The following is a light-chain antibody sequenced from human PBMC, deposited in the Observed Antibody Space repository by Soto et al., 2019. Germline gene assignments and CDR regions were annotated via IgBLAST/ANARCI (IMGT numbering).Light chain of an antibody. CDR3: QQRSNWPGT. V-gene: IGKV3-11*01. J-gene: IGKJ2*01. CDR1: QSVSSY. Sequence: EIVLTQSPATLSLSPGERATLPCRASQSVSSYLAWYQQKPGQAPRLLIYDASNRATGIPARFSGSGSGTDFTLTISRLEPEDFAVYYCQQRSNWPGTFGQGTKLEIK. CDR2: DAS.